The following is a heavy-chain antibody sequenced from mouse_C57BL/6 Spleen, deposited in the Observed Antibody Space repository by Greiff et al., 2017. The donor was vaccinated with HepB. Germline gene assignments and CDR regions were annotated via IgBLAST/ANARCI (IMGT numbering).Heavy chain of an antibody. D-gene: IGHD2-14*01. CDR3: TRRGYDYAMDY. Sequence: LVESGAELVRPGASVTLSCKASGYTFTDYEMHWVKQTPVHGLEWIGAIDPETGGTAYNQKFKGKAILTADKSSSTAYMELRSLTSEDSAVYYCTRRGYDYAMDYWGQGTSVTVSS. CDR1: GYTFTDYE. J-gene: IGHJ4*01. CDR2: IDPETGGT. V-gene: IGHV1-15*01.